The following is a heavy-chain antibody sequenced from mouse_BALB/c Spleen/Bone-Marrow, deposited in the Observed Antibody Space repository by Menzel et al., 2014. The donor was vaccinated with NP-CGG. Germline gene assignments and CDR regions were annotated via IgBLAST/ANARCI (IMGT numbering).Heavy chain of an antibody. CDR1: GYTFTSYW. J-gene: IGHJ1*01. CDR2: INPNTGYT. CDR3: ARRDYWYFDV. V-gene: IGHV1-7*01. Sequence: VQGVESGAELAKPGASVKMSCKASGYTFTSYWMHWVKQRPGQGLEWIGYINPNTGYTEYNQKFKDKATLTADKSSSTAYMQLSSLTSEDSAVYYCARRDYWYFDVWGAGTTVTVSS.